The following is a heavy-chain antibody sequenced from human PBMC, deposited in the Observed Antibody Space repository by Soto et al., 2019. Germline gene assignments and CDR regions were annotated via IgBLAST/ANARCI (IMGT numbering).Heavy chain of an antibody. J-gene: IGHJ4*02. V-gene: IGHV1-18*01. CDR3: ARDAVNGELLFIDY. D-gene: IGHD3-10*01. CDR1: GYTFTRYG. CDR2: ISAYNGNT. Sequence: GASVKVSCQASGYTFTRYGISWVRQAPGQGLEWMGWISAYNGNTNYAQKLQGRVTMTTDTSTSTAYMELRSLRSDDTAVYYCARDAVNGELLFIDYWGQGTLVTVSS.